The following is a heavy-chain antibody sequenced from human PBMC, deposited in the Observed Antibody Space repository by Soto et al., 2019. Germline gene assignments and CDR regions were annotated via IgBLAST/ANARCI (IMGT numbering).Heavy chain of an antibody. V-gene: IGHV3-23*01. D-gene: IGHD6-19*01. CDR2: ISCCGGST. Sequence: EVQLLESGGGVVQPGGSLRLSCVASGFNFKKFAMSWVRQAPGEGLEWVSGISCCGGSTSYADSVKGRFSIARDDATNTLSLQMINLRVEDTAQYYCAKADGEQWLLPHLDKWGQGTLVTVS. CDR1: GFNFKKFA. CDR3: AKADGEQWLLPHLDK. J-gene: IGHJ4*02.